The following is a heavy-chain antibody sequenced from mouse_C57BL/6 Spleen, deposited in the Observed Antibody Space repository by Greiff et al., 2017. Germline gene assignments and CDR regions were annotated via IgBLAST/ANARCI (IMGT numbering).Heavy chain of an antibody. D-gene: IGHD3-2*02. CDR1: GYTFTSYW. J-gene: IGHJ3*01. Sequence: QVQLQQPGAELVMPGASVKLSCKASGYTFTSYWMHWVKQRPGQGLEWIGEIDPSDSYTNYNQKFKGKSTLTVDKSSSTAYMQLSSLTSEDSAVYYCARAQATGFAYWGQGTLVTVSA. V-gene: IGHV1-69*01. CDR2: IDPSDSYT. CDR3: ARAQATGFAY.